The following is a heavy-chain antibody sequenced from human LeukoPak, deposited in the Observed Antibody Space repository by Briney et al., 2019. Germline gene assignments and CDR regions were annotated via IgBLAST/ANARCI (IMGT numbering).Heavy chain of an antibody. CDR1: GFTVSSNY. D-gene: IGHD3-10*01. J-gene: IGHJ5*02. CDR3: ARGGSQRITMVRGESWFDP. Sequence: GGSLRLSCAASGFTVSSNYMSWVRQAPGKGLEWVSVIYSGGSTYYADSVKGRFTISRHNSKNTLYLQMNSLRAEDTAVYYCARGGSQRITMVRGESWFDPWGQGTLVTVSS. V-gene: IGHV3-53*04. CDR2: IYSGGST.